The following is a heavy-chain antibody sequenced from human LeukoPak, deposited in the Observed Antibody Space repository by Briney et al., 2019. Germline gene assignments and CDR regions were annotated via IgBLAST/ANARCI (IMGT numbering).Heavy chain of an antibody. CDR2: ISTGGGST. Sequence: GGSLRLSCAASEFSFSNYAMNWVRQAPGKGLEWVSTISTGGGSTYYADPVKGRFTISRDNSKNTLYLQMNSLRADDTAIYYCAKAKGAYGDYYYYYMDVWGKGTTVTVSS. J-gene: IGHJ6*03. D-gene: IGHD4-17*01. V-gene: IGHV3-23*01. CDR1: EFSFSNYA. CDR3: AKAKGAYGDYYYYYMDV.